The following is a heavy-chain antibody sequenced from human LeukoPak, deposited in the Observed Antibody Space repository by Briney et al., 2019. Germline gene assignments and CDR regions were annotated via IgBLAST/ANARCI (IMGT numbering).Heavy chain of an antibody. Sequence: GGSLRLSRAASGFTFSNYAMHWVRQAPGKGLEWVAVISYDGSNKYYADSVKGRFTISRDNSKNTLYLQMNSLRAEDTAVYYCARDVYCSGGSCYSWFDYWGQGTLVTVSS. CDR1: GFTFSNYA. CDR3: ARDVYCSGGSCYSWFDY. CDR2: ISYDGSNK. V-gene: IGHV3-30-3*01. J-gene: IGHJ4*02. D-gene: IGHD2-15*01.